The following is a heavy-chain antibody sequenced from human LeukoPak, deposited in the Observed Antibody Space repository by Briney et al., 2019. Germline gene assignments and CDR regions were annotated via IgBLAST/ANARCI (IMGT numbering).Heavy chain of an antibody. J-gene: IGHJ3*02. CDR3: ARDGRAGIAAAGTHYGAFDI. CDR2: IRYDGSNK. D-gene: IGHD6-13*01. CDR1: GFTFSDYY. Sequence: PGGSLRLSCAASGFTFSDYYMSWIRQAPGKGLEWVAFIRYDGSNKYYADSVKGRFTISRDNSKNTLYLQMNSLRAEDTAVYYCARDGRAGIAAAGTHYGAFDIWGQGTMVTVSS. V-gene: IGHV3-30*02.